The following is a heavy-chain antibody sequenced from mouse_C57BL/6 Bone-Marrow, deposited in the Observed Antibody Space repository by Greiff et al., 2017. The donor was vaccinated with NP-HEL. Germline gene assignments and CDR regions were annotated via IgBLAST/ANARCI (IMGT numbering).Heavy chain of an antibody. CDR1: GFSLTSYA. D-gene: IGHD2-4*01. J-gene: IGHJ3*01. V-gene: IGHV2-9-1*01. Sequence: VQRVESGPGLVAPSQSLSITCTVSGFSLTSYAISWVRQPPGKGLEWLGVIWTGGGTTYTSAPKSRLSISKDNSKSQVFLKMNSLQTDDTAGYYCASIYDYDGFAYWGQGTLVTVSA. CDR2: IWTGGGT. CDR3: ASIYDYDGFAY.